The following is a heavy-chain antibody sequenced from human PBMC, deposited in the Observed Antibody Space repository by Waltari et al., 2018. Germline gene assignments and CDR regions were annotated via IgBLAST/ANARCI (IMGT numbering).Heavy chain of an antibody. CDR1: GSTFTSYA. CDR3: ARGLVDTAMVTAAAAPIDY. Sequence: QVQLVQSGAEVKKPGASVKVSCKASGSTFTSYAMHWVRQAPGQRLEWMGWINAGNGNTKYSQKFQGRVTITRDTSASTAYMELSSLRSEDTAVYYCARGLVDTAMVTAAAAPIDYWGQGTLVTVSS. J-gene: IGHJ4*02. V-gene: IGHV1-3*01. CDR2: INAGNGNT. D-gene: IGHD5-18*01.